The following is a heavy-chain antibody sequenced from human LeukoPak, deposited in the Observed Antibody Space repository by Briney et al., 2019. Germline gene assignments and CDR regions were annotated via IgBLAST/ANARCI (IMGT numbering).Heavy chain of an antibody. J-gene: IGHJ3*02. Sequence: ASVTVSCKASGYTFTGHHMYWVRQAPGQGLEWMGWINPNSGGTNFVQKFQGRVTMTRDTSISTAYMELSSLRSDDTAVYYCALSTVATEAFDIWGQGTMVTVSS. CDR2: INPNSGGT. D-gene: IGHD4-17*01. V-gene: IGHV1-2*02. CDR3: ALSTVATEAFDI. CDR1: GYTFTGHH.